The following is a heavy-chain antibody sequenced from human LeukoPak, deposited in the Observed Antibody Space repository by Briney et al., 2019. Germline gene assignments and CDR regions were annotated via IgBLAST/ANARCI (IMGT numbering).Heavy chain of an antibody. CDR3: ARVRYYYASGSYWYYYYYYMDV. Sequence: PSETLSLTCIVSGGSISSGSYYWSWIRQPAGKGLEWIGRVFTSGSTDYNPSFKSRVTISVDTSKKQVSLRLSSVTAADTAVYYCARVRYYYASGSYWYYYYYYMDVWGKGTTVTISS. CDR1: GGSISSGSYY. J-gene: IGHJ6*03. V-gene: IGHV4-61*02. D-gene: IGHD3-10*01. CDR2: VFTSGST.